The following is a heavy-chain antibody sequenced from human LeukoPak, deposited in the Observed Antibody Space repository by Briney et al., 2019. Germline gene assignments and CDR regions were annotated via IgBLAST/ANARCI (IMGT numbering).Heavy chain of an antibody. D-gene: IGHD1-20*01. CDR2: INPSGGST. Sequence: ASVKVSCKAFGYTFTSYFMHWVRQAPGQGLEWMGIINPSGGSTTYAQKFQGRVTMTRDTSTSTVYMEPSSLRSEDTAVYYCARDVDNWNDVGNYYLDYWGQGTLVTVSS. CDR3: ARDVDNWNDVGNYYLDY. CDR1: GYTFTSYF. J-gene: IGHJ4*02. V-gene: IGHV1-46*03.